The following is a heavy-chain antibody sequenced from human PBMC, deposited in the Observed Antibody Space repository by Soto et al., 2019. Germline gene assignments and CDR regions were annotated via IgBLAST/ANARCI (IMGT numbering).Heavy chain of an antibody. Sequence: EVQLVESGGGLVQPGGSLRLSCAASGFTVSSNYMSWVRQAPGKGLEWVSVTYSGGSTYYADSVKGRFTISRDNAKNTRYLQMNSLRAEDTAVYYCARCYGDYPDYWGQGTLVTVSS. J-gene: IGHJ4*02. CDR2: TYSGGST. CDR3: ARCYGDYPDY. CDR1: GFTVSSNY. V-gene: IGHV3-66*01. D-gene: IGHD4-17*01.